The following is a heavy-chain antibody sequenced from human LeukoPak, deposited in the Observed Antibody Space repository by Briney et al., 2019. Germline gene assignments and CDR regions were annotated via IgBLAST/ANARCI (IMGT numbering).Heavy chain of an antibody. J-gene: IGHJ4*02. D-gene: IGHD3-16*01. Sequence: GGSLRLSCEASGFTFSNYWMSWVRQAPGKGLEWLANIKEDGSVKYYVDSVKGRFTISRDNAKNLLFLQMNSLRAEDTAVYSCARGRRDSEYVGGLGYWGQGILVTVSS. CDR3: ARGRRDSEYVGGLGY. V-gene: IGHV3-7*03. CDR2: IKEDGSVK. CDR1: GFTFSNYW.